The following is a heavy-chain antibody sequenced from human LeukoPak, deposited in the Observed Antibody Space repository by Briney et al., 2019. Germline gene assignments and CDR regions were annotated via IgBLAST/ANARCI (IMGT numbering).Heavy chain of an antibody. D-gene: IGHD3-9*01. J-gene: IGHJ4*02. CDR3: AKDLLGRAGYYNLDY. V-gene: IGHV3-23*01. CDR1: GFTFSSYA. CDR2: ISGSGGST. Sequence: PGRSLRLSCAVSGFTFSSYAMSWVRQAPGKGLDWVSAISGSGGSTYYADSVKGRFTISRDNSKNTLYLQMNSLRAEDTAVYYCAKDLLGRAGYYNLDYWGQGTLVTVSS.